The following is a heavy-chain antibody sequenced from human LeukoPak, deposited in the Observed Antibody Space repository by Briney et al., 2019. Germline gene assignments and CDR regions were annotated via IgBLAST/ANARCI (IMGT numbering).Heavy chain of an antibody. V-gene: IGHV3-7*05. Sequence: GGSLRLSCAASGFTFSSHWMNWVRQAPGKGLEWVANINQDGSEKYYVDSVKGRFTISRDNAKNSLYLQMNSLRAEDTAVYYCATSRTLDHWGQGTLVTVSS. CDR1: GFTFSSHW. CDR3: ATSRTLDH. J-gene: IGHJ4*02. CDR2: INQDGSEK.